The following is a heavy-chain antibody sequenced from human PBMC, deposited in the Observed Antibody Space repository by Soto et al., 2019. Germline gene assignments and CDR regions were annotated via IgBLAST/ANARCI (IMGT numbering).Heavy chain of an antibody. Sequence: SGPTLVNPTQTPTLTCTFSGFSLNSNGMCVNWIRQPPGKALAWLALIDWDDDKYYSTSLKTRLTISRDTSKNQVVLTMTNMDPVDTATYYCARTSALPLGYPHGMDVWGQGTTVTVSS. CDR3: ARTSALPLGYPHGMDV. J-gene: IGHJ6*02. D-gene: IGHD7-27*01. V-gene: IGHV2-70*13. CDR1: GFSLNSNGMC. CDR2: IDWDDDK.